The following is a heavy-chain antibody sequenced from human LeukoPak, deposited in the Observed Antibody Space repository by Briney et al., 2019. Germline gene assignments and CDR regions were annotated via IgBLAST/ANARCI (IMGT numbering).Heavy chain of an antibody. J-gene: IGHJ4*02. Sequence: HPGGSLRLSCAASGFTFSSYAMTWVRQGPGKWLDWVSTISSSGGNTYNADSVKGRFTISRGNSKNTLYLQMNSLRAEDTAVYYCAKRAASSGYYFDQWGQGTLVTVSS. D-gene: IGHD6-19*01. CDR1: GFTFSSYA. CDR3: AKRAASSGYYFDQ. V-gene: IGHV3-23*01. CDR2: ISSSGGNT.